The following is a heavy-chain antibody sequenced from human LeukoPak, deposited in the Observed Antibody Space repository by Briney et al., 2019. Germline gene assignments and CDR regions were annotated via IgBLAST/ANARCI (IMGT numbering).Heavy chain of an antibody. CDR2: INPSGGST. Sequence: ASVKVSCKASGGTFSSYAISWVRQAPGQGLKWMGLINPSGGSTRYAQKFQGRVTMTRDMSTSTVYMELSSLRSEDTAVYYCARALPHRRLMDTTMEQHWFDPWGQGTLVTVSS. D-gene: IGHD5-18*01. J-gene: IGHJ5*02. CDR1: GGTFSSYA. V-gene: IGHV1-46*01. CDR3: ARALPHRRLMDTTMEQHWFDP.